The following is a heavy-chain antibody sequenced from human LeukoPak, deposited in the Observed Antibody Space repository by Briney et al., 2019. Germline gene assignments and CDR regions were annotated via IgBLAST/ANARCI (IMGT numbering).Heavy chain of an antibody. CDR1: GFTFYDYA. J-gene: IGHJ4*02. Sequence: GRSLRLSCAASGFTFYDYAMHWVRQAPGKGLEWVSGISWNSGSIGYADSVKGRFTISRDNAKNSLYLQMNSLRAEDTALYYCAKDARRYSYGQDPYYFDYWGQGTLVTVSS. V-gene: IGHV3-9*01. CDR3: AKDARRYSYGQDPYYFDY. D-gene: IGHD5-18*01. CDR2: ISWNSGSI.